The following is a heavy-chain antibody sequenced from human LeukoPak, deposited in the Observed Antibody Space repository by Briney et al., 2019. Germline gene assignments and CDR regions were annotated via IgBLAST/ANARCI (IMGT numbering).Heavy chain of an antibody. CDR2: INGNSGAT. J-gene: IGHJ4*02. D-gene: IGHD1-26*01. V-gene: IGHV1-2*02. Sequence: GASVKVSCKASGYTFTGYYIHWVRQAPGQGLEWMGWINGNSGATNYAEKFQGRVTMTSDTSLTTSYMDLNRLTSGDAAVYFCARGPIGGLRKGFDLWGQGTLVTVSS. CDR1: GYTFTGYY. CDR3: ARGPIGGLRKGFDL.